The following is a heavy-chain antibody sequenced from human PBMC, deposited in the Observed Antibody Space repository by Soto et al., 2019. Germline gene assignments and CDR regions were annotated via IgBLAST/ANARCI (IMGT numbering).Heavy chain of an antibody. J-gene: IGHJ5*02. V-gene: IGHV4-34*01. Sequence: SETLSLTCAVFGESFSGYHWTWILQSTGKGLEWIGEINLSGNTNYNPSLKSRVTISIDTPKKQFSLKLTSVTAADTAIYYCARVLVTYGGIMVPYNWFDTWGQGNLVTVSS. CDR2: INLSGNT. D-gene: IGHD3-16*01. CDR1: GESFSGYH. CDR3: ARVLVTYGGIMVPYNWFDT.